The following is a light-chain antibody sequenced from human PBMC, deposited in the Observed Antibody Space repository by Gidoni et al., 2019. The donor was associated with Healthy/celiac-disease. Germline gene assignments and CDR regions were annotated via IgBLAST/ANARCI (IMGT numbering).Light chain of an antibody. CDR2: EVS. Sequence: QSALTQPPSASRSPGPSVTISCPGTSSDVGGYNYVSWYQQHPGQAPKLRIYEVSNRPPGVPDCFSGSKSGNTASLTVSGLQAEDEADYYCSSYAGSNSRIFGGGTKLTVL. CDR1: SSDVGGYNY. J-gene: IGLJ2*01. CDR3: SSYAGSNSRI. V-gene: IGLV2-8*01.